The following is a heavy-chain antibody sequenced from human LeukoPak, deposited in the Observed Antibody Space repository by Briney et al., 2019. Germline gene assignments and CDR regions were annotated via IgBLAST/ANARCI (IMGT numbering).Heavy chain of an antibody. CDR2: ISRDGGRT. J-gene: IGHJ4*02. D-gene: IGHD3-3*01. Sequence: GGSLRLSCAASGFTLRNYEMNWVRQAPGKGLEWVSGISRDGGRTGYADSVQGRFTISSDNSGNPLHLQMNSLRVEDTAFYYCVKDSNYDLWSGYYKGFDNWGQGTLVTVSS. V-gene: IGHV3-20*04. CDR3: VKDSNYDLWSGYYKGFDN. CDR1: GFTLRNYE.